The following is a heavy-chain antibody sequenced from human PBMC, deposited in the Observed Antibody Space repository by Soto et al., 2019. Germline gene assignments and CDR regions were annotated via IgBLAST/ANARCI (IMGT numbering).Heavy chain of an antibody. CDR2: ISYDGSNK. J-gene: IGHJ6*02. CDR3: ARDNSFGVVITLVYYYGMDV. Sequence: GGSLRLSCAASGFTFSSYAMHWVRQAPGKGLEWVAVISYDGSNKYYADSVKGRFTISRDNSKNTLYLQMNSLRAEDTAVYYCARDNSFGVVITLVYYYGMDVWGQGTTVTVSS. D-gene: IGHD3-3*01. V-gene: IGHV3-30-3*01. CDR1: GFTFSSYA.